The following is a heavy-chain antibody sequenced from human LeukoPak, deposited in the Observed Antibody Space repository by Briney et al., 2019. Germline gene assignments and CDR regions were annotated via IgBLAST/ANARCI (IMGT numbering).Heavy chain of an antibody. J-gene: IGHJ1*01. CDR1: GFTFSDYW. CDR3: ANQVIPADH. D-gene: IGHD2-2*01. V-gene: IGHV3-7*01. CDR2: IKHDGSEK. Sequence: GGSLRLSCAASGFTFSDYWMSWVRQAPGKGLEWVANIKHDGSEKYYVDSVKGRFTISRDNAKNSLYLQMNSLRAEDTAVYYCANQVIPADHWGQGTLVTVSS.